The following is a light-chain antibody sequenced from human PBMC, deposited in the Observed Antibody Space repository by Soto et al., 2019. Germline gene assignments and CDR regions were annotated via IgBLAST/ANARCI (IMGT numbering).Light chain of an antibody. CDR1: SSDVGGYNY. CDR3: CSYSGSYTYV. J-gene: IGLJ1*01. CDR2: DVS. Sequence: QSALTQPRSVSGSPGQSVTISCTGTSSDVGGYNYVSWYQQHPGKAPKLMIYDVSKRPSGVPDRFSGSKSGNTASLTISGLQAEDEADYDCCSYSGSYTYVFGTGTKLTVL. V-gene: IGLV2-11*01.